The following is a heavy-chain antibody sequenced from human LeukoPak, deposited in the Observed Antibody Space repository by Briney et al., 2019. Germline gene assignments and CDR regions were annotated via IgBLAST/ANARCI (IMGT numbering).Heavy chain of an antibody. J-gene: IGHJ4*02. D-gene: IGHD2-15*01. CDR2: IISNANGGTA. CDR3: ARDCSGGGCSYYFDY. V-gene: IGHV3-49*04. CDR1: GFTLGDYY. Sequence: TGVSLRLSCTTSGFTLGDYYMSWVRQAPGKGLEWVAVIISNANGGTAEYAASVKGRFTISRDDSKSIAYLQMDSLKTEDTAVYYCARDCSGGGCSYYFDYWGQGTLV.